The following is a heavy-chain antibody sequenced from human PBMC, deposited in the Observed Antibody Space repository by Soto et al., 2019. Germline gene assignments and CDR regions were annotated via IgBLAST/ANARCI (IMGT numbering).Heavy chain of an antibody. CDR3: TRDLTEVFRFEVGY. CDR2: IRSKAYGGTT. D-gene: IGHD3-16*01. J-gene: IGHJ4*02. CDR1: GFTFGDYA. V-gene: IGHV3-49*03. Sequence: GGSLRLSCTASGFTFGDYAMSWFRQAPGKGLEWVGFIRSKAYGGTTEYAASVKGRFTISRDDSKSIAYLQMNSLKTEDTAVYYCTRDLTEVFRFEVGYWGQGTLVTVSS.